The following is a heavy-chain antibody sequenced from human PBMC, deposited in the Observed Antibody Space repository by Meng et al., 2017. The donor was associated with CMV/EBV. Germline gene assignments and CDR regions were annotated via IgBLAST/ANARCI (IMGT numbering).Heavy chain of an antibody. J-gene: IGHJ3*02. CDR2: ISSSSTI. CDR3: ARGITMIVVVIAPNAFDI. CDR1: GFTFSDYY. V-gene: IGHV3-69-1*02. D-gene: IGHD3-22*01. Sequence: GESLKIFCAASGFTFSDYYMNWVRQAPGKGLEWVSSISSSSTIYYADSVKGRFTISRDNAKNSLYLQMNSLRAEDTAVYYCARGITMIVVVIAPNAFDIWGQGTMVTV.